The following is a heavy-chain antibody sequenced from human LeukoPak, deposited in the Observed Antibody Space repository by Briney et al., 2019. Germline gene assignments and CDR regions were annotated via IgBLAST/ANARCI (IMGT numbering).Heavy chain of an antibody. Sequence: GASVKVSCKASGGTFSSYTISWVRQAPGQGLEWMGRIIPILGIANYAQKFQGRVTITADESTSTAYMELSSLRSEDTAVYYCAQEGGSGSFKLDYWGQGTLVTVSS. CDR3: AQEGGSGSFKLDY. D-gene: IGHD3-10*01. CDR1: GGTFSSYT. CDR2: IIPILGIA. J-gene: IGHJ4*02. V-gene: IGHV1-69*02.